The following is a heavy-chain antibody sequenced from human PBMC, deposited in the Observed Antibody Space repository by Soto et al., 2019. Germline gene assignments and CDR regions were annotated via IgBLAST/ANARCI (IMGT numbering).Heavy chain of an antibody. CDR2: MNPNSGNT. J-gene: IGHJ6*03. V-gene: IGHV1-8*01. Sequence: ASVKVSCKASGYTFTSYDINWVRQATGQGLEWMGWMNPNSGNTGYAQKFQGRVTMTRNTSISTAYMELSSLRSEDTAVYYCARGIRGGSSPTWDYYYYYMDVWGKGTTVTVSS. CDR1: GYTFTSYD. CDR3: ARGIRGGSSPTWDYYYYYMDV. D-gene: IGHD6-6*01.